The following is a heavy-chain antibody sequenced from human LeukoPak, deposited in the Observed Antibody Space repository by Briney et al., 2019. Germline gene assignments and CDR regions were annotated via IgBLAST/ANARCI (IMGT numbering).Heavy chain of an antibody. CDR3: AGTELGYCTVTGCPLES. Sequence: SETLSLTCTVSGYSISSGYYWGWIRQPPRKGLEWIATIYHSGSTYYNPSLKSRVTISVDTSKNQFSLNLRSVTAADTALYFCAGTELGYCTVTGCPLESWGQGTLVTVSS. CDR2: IYHSGST. D-gene: IGHD2-8*02. J-gene: IGHJ4*02. V-gene: IGHV4-38-2*02. CDR1: GYSISSGYY.